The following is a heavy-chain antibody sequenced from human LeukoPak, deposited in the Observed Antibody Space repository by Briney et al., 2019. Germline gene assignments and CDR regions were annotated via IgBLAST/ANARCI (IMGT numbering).Heavy chain of an antibody. CDR1: GGSISSSSYY. CDR2: IYYSGST. Sequence: SETLSLTCTVSGGSISSSSYYWGWIRQPPGKGLEWIGSIYYSGSTYYNPSLKSRVTISVDTSKNQFSLKLSSVTAADTAVYYCARVEMATIYLFDYWGQGTLVTVSS. CDR3: ARVEMATIYLFDY. J-gene: IGHJ4*02. D-gene: IGHD5-24*01. V-gene: IGHV4-39*07.